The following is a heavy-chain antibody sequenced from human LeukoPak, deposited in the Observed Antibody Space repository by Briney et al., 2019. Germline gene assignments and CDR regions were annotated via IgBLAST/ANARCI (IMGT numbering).Heavy chain of an antibody. CDR3: ARLTPPRKRRGYCSSTSCYPYYYYYYMDV. Sequence: SETLSLTCAVYGGSFSGYYLSWIRQPPGKGLEWIGEINHSGSTNYNPSLKSRVTISVDTSKNQFSLKLSSVTAADTAVYYCARLTPPRKRRGYCSSTSCYPYYYYYYMDVWGKGTTVTVSS. D-gene: IGHD2-2*01. CDR2: INHSGST. V-gene: IGHV4-34*01. J-gene: IGHJ6*03. CDR1: GGSFSGYY.